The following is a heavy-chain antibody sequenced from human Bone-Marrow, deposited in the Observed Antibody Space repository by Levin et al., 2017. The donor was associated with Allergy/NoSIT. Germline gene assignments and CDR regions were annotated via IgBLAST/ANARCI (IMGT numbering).Heavy chain of an antibody. D-gene: IGHD6-13*01. CDR2: IYWDDDK. CDR1: GFSLSTIGVG. J-gene: IGHJ4*02. V-gene: IGHV2-5*02. Sequence: SGPTLVKPTQTLTLTCTVSGFSLSTIGVGVGWIRQPPGKALEWLVFIYWDDDKRYSPSLKSRLTITKDTSKNQVVLTMTNMDPVDTATYYCAHRQLGSSWYDGIFDYWGQGTLVTVSS. CDR3: AHRQLGSSWYDGIFDY.